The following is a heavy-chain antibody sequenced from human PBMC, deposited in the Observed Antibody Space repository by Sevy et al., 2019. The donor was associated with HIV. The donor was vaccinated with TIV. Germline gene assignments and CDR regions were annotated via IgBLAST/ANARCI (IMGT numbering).Heavy chain of an antibody. CDR3: AITKDYYDNSGYPFDY. V-gene: IGHV1-24*01. J-gene: IGHJ4*02. CDR2: FDPEDDRT. CDR1: GYTLTQFS. D-gene: IGHD3-22*01. Sequence: ASVKVSCKVSGYTLTQFSMNWVRQAPGKGLEWMATFDPEDDRTIYAQKFQGRVTMTEDTSTDTAYMELSSLRSEDTAFYYFAITKDYYDNSGYPFDYWGQGTLVTVSS.